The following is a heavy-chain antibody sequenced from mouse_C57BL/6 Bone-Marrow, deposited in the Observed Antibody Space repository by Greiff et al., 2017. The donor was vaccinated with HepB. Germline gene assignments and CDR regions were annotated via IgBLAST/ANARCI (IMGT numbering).Heavy chain of an antibody. D-gene: IGHD1-1*01. CDR1: GYTFTSYW. CDR2: IYPGSGST. CDR3: ASPYYYGSSPDY. Sequence: VQLQQPGAELVKPGASVKMSCKASGYTFTSYWITWVKQRPGQGLEWIGDIYPGSGSTNYNEKFKSKATLTVDTSSSTAYMQLSSLTSEDSAVYYCASPYYYGSSPDYWGQGTTLTVSS. J-gene: IGHJ2*01. V-gene: IGHV1-55*01.